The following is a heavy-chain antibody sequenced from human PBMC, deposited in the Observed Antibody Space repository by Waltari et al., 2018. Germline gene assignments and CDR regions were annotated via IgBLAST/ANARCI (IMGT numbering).Heavy chain of an antibody. Sequence: EVQLVESGGGLVQPGGSLRLSCAASGFTFSSYWMSWVRQAPGKGLEWVANKKQDGSGKYYGDPVNGRFTISRDNAKNSLYLQMNSLRAEDTAVYYCARVRVLLWFGELLNYFDYWGQGTLVTVSS. V-gene: IGHV3-7*01. CDR3: ARVRVLLWFGELLNYFDY. D-gene: IGHD3-10*01. CDR2: KKQDGSGK. J-gene: IGHJ4*02. CDR1: GFTFSSYW.